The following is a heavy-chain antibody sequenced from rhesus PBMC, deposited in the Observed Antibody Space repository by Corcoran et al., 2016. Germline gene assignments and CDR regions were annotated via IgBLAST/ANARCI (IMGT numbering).Heavy chain of an antibody. CDR3: ATGRSWKLFDY. CDR1: GYTFTDYY. V-gene: IGHV1-111*02. Sequence: EVQLVQSGAEVKKPGASVKISCKASGYTFTDYYLHWVRQAPGKGLEWMRRVDPEAGEAIHTQKFQDRVTITADTSTDTAYIELSSLRSEYTAVYYFATGRSWKLFDYWGQGVLVTVSS. CDR2: VDPEAGEA. D-gene: IGHD6-25*01. J-gene: IGHJ4*01.